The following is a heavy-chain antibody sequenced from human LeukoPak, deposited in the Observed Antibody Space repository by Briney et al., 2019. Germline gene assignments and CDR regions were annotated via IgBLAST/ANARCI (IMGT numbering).Heavy chain of an antibody. J-gene: IGHJ4*02. D-gene: IGHD6-6*01. CDR2: IWYDGSEK. Sequence: GTSLRLSCAGSGFTFRNYAIHWVRQAPGKGLEWVAVIWYDGSEKNYAESVKGRLTPSRDNSKNTVYLQLDSLRAEDTAVYYCARDSSRKFDFWGQGTLVTVSS. CDR3: ARDSSRKFDF. CDR1: GFTFRNYA. V-gene: IGHV3-33*01.